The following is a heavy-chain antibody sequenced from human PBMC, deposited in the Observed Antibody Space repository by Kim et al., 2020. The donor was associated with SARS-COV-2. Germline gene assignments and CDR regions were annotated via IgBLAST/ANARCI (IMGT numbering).Heavy chain of an antibody. CDR1: GGSISSSNW. D-gene: IGHD3-22*01. CDR3: ARAHYYDSSGYKD. V-gene: IGHV4-4*02. Sequence: SETLSLTCAVSGGSISSSNWWSWVRQPPGKGLEWIGEIYHSGSTNYNPSLKSRVTISVDKSKNQFSLKLSSVTAADTAVYYCARAHYYDSSGYKDWGQGTLVTVSS. J-gene: IGHJ4*02. CDR2: IYHSGST.